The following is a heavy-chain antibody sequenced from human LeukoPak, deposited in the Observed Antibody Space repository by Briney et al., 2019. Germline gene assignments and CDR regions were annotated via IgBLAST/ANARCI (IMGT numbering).Heavy chain of an antibody. Sequence: GGSLRLPCAASGFTFNSYAMSWVRQAPWERLQWVSGISDSGGNTYYADSVRGRFTISRDNSKNTLYLQMNSLRAEDTAVYYCARHRSSWLIDYWGQGTLVTVSS. D-gene: IGHD6-6*01. V-gene: IGHV3-23*01. CDR2: ISDSGGNT. J-gene: IGHJ4*02. CDR1: GFTFNSYA. CDR3: ARHRSSWLIDY.